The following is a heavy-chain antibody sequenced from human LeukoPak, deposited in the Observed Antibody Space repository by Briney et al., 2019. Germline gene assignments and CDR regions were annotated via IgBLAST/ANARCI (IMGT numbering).Heavy chain of an antibody. J-gene: IGHJ4*02. CDR3: ARGDDFSGDY. V-gene: IGHV3-7*04. CDR1: GFTFRTYW. CDR2: IHQDGNEK. D-gene: IGHD2-21*02. Sequence: GGSLRLCCAASGFTFRTYWMSWVRQAPGKGLEWGANIHQDGNEKYYVDSVKGRFTISRDNAKNSLYLQMNSLRVEDTAVYYCARGDDFSGDYWGQGTLVTVSS.